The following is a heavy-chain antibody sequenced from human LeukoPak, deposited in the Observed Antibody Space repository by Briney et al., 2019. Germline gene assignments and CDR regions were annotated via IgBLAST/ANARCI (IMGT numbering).Heavy chain of an antibody. CDR3: AKDGDYDSSRYPGVY. CDR1: GFTFNHYA. V-gene: IGHV3-48*01. D-gene: IGHD3-22*01. CDR2: NNSSDRSI. J-gene: IGHJ4*02. Sequence: GGSLRLSCAAWGFTFNHYAMHWVRQARAKALEGVSYNNSSDRSIYYADAVKGRFTHSRDNAKNTLYLQMNSLEAEDTAVEYCAKDGDYDSSRYPGVYWGQGTLVTVSS.